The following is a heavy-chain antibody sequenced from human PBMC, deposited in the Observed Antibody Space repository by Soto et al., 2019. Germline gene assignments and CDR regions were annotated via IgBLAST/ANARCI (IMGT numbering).Heavy chain of an antibody. CDR3: ATDMSGYDPNAFDY. Sequence: QVQLVQSGAEVKKPGASVKVSCKVSGYTLTELSMHWVRQAPGKGLEWMGGFDPEDGETIYAQKVQGRVTMTEDTSTETAYMELSSLRSEDTAVYYYATDMSGYDPNAFDYWGQGTMVNVSS. V-gene: IGHV1-24*01. CDR1: GYTLTELS. D-gene: IGHD5-12*01. J-gene: IGHJ4*02. CDR2: FDPEDGET.